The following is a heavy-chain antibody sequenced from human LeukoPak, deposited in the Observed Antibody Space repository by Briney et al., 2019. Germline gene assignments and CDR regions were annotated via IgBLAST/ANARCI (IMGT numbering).Heavy chain of an antibody. CDR2: IYTSGST. CDR1: GGSISSYY. CDR3: ARSPRSGWYRWFDP. D-gene: IGHD6-19*01. J-gene: IGHJ5*02. Sequence: SETLSLTCTVSGGSISSYYWSWIRQPAGKGLEWIGRIYTSGSTNYNPSLKGRVTMSVDTSKNQFSPKLSSVTAADTAVYYCARSPRSGWYRWFDPWGQGTLVTVSS. V-gene: IGHV4-4*07.